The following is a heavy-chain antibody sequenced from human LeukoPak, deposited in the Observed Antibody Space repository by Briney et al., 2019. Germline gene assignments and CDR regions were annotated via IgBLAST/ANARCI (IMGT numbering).Heavy chain of an antibody. V-gene: IGHV3-53*01. D-gene: IGHD3-10*01. J-gene: IGHJ5*02. Sequence: GGSLRLSCAASGFTVSSNYMSWVRQAPGKGLEWVSVIYSGGSTYYADSVKGRFTISRDNSKNTLYLQMNSLRAEDTAVYYCAKVKVLLWFGELSPWGQGTLVTVSS. CDR2: IYSGGST. CDR3: AKVKVLLWFGELSP. CDR1: GFTVSSNY.